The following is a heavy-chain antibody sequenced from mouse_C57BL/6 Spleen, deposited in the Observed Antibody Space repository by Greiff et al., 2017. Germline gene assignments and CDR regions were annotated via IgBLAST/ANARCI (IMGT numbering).Heavy chain of an antibody. CDR1: GYTFTDYY. CDR2: IYPGSGNT. V-gene: IGHV1-76*01. J-gene: IGHJ3*01. Sequence: LTASGAELVRPGASVKLSCKASGYTFTDYYINWVKQRPGQGLEWIARIYPGSGNTYYNEKFKGKATLTAEKSSSTAYMQLSSLTSEDSAVYFCARSLYYDSAWFAYWGQGTLVTVSA. D-gene: IGHD2-4*01. CDR3: ARSLYYDSAWFAY.